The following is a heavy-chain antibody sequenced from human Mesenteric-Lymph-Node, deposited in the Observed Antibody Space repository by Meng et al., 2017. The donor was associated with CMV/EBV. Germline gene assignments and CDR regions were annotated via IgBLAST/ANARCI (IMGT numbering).Heavy chain of an antibody. D-gene: IGHD1-26*01. V-gene: IGHV3-72*01. CDR1: GFSFTDYY. Sequence: GGSLRLSCAASGFSFTDYYMDWVRQAPGKGLEWLGRTLNKPNSYTTEYAASVKGRFTISRDDSRNLLYLQLTSLKTEDTAVYYCTSGHSGIDIYAFDIWGQGTMVTVSS. CDR3: TSGHSGIDIYAFDI. CDR2: TLNKPNSYTT. J-gene: IGHJ3*02.